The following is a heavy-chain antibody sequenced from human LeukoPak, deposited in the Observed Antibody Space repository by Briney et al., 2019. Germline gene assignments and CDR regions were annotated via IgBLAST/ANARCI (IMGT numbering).Heavy chain of an antibody. V-gene: IGHV4-39*01. CDR2: IYYSGST. J-gene: IGHJ4*02. D-gene: IGHD3-16*01. CDR1: GGSISSSSYY. Sequence: SETLSLTCTVSGGSISSSSYYWGWIRQPPGKGLEWIGSIYYSGSTYYNPSLKSRVTISVDTSKNQFSLKLSSVTAADTAVYYCARHSRGTFDYWGRGTLVTVSS. CDR3: ARHSRGTFDY.